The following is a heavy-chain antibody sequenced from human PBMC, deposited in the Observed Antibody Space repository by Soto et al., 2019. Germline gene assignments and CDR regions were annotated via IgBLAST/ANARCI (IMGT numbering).Heavy chain of an antibody. CDR1: GDSVSSNSAA. J-gene: IGHJ4*02. Sequence: PSQTLSLTCAISGDSVSSNSAAWNWVRLSPSRGLEWLGRTIYKSKWYNDYALSVKSRITINPDTSKNRFSLQLNSVTPEDTAVYYCARAGVTFFGLVPHFDYWGQGTLVTVSS. CDR2: TIYKSKWYN. D-gene: IGHD3-3*01. V-gene: IGHV6-1*01. CDR3: ARAGVTFFGLVPHFDY.